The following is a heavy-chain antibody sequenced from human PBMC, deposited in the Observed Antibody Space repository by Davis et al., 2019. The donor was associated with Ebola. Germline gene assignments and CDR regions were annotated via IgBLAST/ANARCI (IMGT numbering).Heavy chain of an antibody. CDR1: GGSISSSSYY. CDR2: IYYSGST. V-gene: IGHV4-39*01. Sequence: MPSETLSLTCTVSGGSISSSSYYWGWIRQPPGKGLEWIGSIYYSGSTYYNPSLKSRVTISVDTSKNQFSLKLSSVTAADTAVYYCARRRYFDWFPYYYYGMDVWGQGTTVTVSS. J-gene: IGHJ6*02. D-gene: IGHD3-9*01. CDR3: ARRRYFDWFPYYYYGMDV.